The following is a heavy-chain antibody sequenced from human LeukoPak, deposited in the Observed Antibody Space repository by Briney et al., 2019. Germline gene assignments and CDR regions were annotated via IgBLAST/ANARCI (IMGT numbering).Heavy chain of an antibody. CDR3: ARDCMRWPDFDY. Sequence: GGSLRLSCAASGFTFSSYSMNWVRQAPGKGLEWVSSISSSSSYIYYADSVKGRFTISRDNAKNSLYLQMNSLRAEDTAVYYCARDCMRWPDFDYWGQGTLVTVSS. V-gene: IGHV3-21*01. D-gene: IGHD5-24*01. CDR2: ISSSSSYI. J-gene: IGHJ4*02. CDR1: GFTFSSYS.